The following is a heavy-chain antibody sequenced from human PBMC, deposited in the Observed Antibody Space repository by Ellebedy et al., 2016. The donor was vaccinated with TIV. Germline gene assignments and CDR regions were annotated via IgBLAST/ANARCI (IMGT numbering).Heavy chain of an antibody. D-gene: IGHD3-10*01. CDR3: AREGITMVRGVIWWFDP. J-gene: IGHJ5*02. CDR1: GYTFTGYY. Sequence: AASVKVSCKASGYTFTGYYMHWVRQAPGQGLEWMGWINPNSGGTNYAQKFQGRVTMTRDTSISTAYMELSRLRSDDTAVYYCAREGITMVRGVIWWFDPWGQGTLVTVSS. CDR2: INPNSGGT. V-gene: IGHV1-2*02.